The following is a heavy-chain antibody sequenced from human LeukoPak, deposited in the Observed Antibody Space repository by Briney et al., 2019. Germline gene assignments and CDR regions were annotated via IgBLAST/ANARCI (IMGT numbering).Heavy chain of an antibody. V-gene: IGHV3-66*01. Sequence: PGGSLRLSCAASGFTVSSNYMSWVRQAPGKGLEWVSVIYSGGSTYYADSVKGRFTISRDNSKNTLYLQMNSLRAEDTAVYYCAREVGSIAAAGVDYWGQGTLVTVSS. CDR2: IYSGGST. CDR1: GFTVSSNY. D-gene: IGHD6-13*01. J-gene: IGHJ4*02. CDR3: AREVGSIAAAGVDY.